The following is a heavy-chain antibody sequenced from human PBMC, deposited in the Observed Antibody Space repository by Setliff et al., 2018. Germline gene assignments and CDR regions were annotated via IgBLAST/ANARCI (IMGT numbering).Heavy chain of an antibody. V-gene: IGHV1-2*02. CDR1: GYPFTGYY. CDR2: INPNTGAA. J-gene: IGHJ4*02. D-gene: IGHD6-13*01. Sequence: ASVKVSCKAFGYPFTGYYYNHWVRQAPGQGPEWMGWINPNTGAAKYAQQFQGRVTMTRDMSLRTVYLDLSSLTSDDTAVYYCAADGVSPMHWWGQGTRVTVSS. CDR3: AADGVSPMHW.